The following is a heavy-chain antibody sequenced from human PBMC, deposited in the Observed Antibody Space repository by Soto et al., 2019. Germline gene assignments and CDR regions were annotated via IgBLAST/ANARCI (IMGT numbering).Heavy chain of an antibody. J-gene: IGHJ4*02. V-gene: IGHV1-3*01. Sequence: QVQLVQSGAEVKKPGASVKVSCKASGYTFTSYAMHWVRQAPGQRLEWMGWINAGNGNTKYSQKFQGRVTITRATSASTAYVELSSLRTEDTAVYYCARALANSSGRVPGYWGQGTLVTVSS. CDR2: INAGNGNT. CDR1: GYTFTSYA. CDR3: ARALANSSGRVPGY. D-gene: IGHD6-19*01.